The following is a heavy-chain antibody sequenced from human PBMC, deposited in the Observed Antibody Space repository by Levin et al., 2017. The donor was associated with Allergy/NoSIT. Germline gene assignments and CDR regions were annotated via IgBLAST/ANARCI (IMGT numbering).Heavy chain of an antibody. Sequence: GASVKVSCKASGYRFTNYWIGWVRQVPEKGLEWMGIIYSADSDIKYSPSFQGQVTISADKSISTAYLQWTTLKDSDTAVYYCARYYNSGKRGENWFDPWGQGTLVTVSS. CDR2: IYSADSDI. CDR3: ARYYNSGKRGENWFDP. D-gene: IGHD6-19*01. J-gene: IGHJ5*02. CDR1: GYRFTNYW. V-gene: IGHV5-51*03.